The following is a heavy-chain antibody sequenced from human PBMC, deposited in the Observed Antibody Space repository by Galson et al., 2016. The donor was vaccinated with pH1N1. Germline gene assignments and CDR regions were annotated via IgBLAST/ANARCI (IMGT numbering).Heavy chain of an antibody. CDR3: ARGGYWVY. V-gene: IGHV1-46*02. Sequence: SVKVSCKASGYTFNTQYVNWVRQAPGQGLEWLGVIDPSGGSTTYAQKFQGRVTVTVDTSTSTVYMDLRSLSSDGTASYYCARGGYWVYWGQGTLVTVSS. CDR1: GYTFNTQY. D-gene: IGHD3-22*01. CDR2: IDPSGGST. J-gene: IGHJ4*02.